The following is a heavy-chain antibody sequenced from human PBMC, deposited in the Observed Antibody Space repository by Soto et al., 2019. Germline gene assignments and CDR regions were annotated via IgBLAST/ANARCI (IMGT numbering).Heavy chain of an antibody. CDR3: ARTNFWSGYPDYYGMDV. J-gene: IGHJ6*02. D-gene: IGHD3-3*01. CDR1: GYSFTSYW. Sequence: GESLKISCKGSGYSFTSYWIGWVRQMPGKGLEWMGIIYPGDSDTRYSPSFQGQVTTSADKAISTAYLQWSSLKASDTAMYYCARTNFWSGYPDYYGMDVWGQGTTVTVSS. V-gene: IGHV5-51*01. CDR2: IYPGDSDT.